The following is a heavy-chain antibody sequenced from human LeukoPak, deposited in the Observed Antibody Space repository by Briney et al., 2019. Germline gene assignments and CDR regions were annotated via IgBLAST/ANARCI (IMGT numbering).Heavy chain of an antibody. J-gene: IGHJ6*02. CDR1: GYSFTSYW. Sequence: GESLKISCKGSGYSFTSYWIGWVRQMPGKGLEWMGIIYPGDSDTRYSPSFQGQVTISADKSISTAYLQWSSLKASDTAMYYCARRAVVAADKYHYYGMDVWGQGTTVTVSS. CDR2: IYPGDSDT. D-gene: IGHD2-15*01. CDR3: ARRAVVAADKYHYYGMDV. V-gene: IGHV5-51*01.